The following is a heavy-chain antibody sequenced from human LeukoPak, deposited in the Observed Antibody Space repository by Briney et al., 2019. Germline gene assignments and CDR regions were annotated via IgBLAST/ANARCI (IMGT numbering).Heavy chain of an antibody. V-gene: IGHV1-69*13. Sequence: ASVTVSCKASGGTFSSYAISWVRQAPGQGLEWMGGIIPIFGTANYAQKFQGRVTITADESTSTAYMELSSLRSEDTAVYYCARDLGPRGQRIAAAGTGGYNWFDPWGQGTLVTVSS. CDR1: GGTFSSYA. D-gene: IGHD6-13*01. CDR2: IIPIFGTA. CDR3: ARDLGPRGQRIAAAGTGGYNWFDP. J-gene: IGHJ5*02.